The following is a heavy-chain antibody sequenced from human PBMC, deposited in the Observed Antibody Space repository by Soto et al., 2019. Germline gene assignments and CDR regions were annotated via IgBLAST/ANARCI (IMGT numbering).Heavy chain of an antibody. CDR3: ARGIDCSGGSCQYYYYYGMDV. CDR2: ISAYNGNT. D-gene: IGHD2-15*01. J-gene: IGHJ6*02. Sequence: ASVKVSCKASGYTFTSYGISWVRQAPGQGLEWKGWISAYNGNTNYAQKLQGRVTMTTDTSTSTAYMELRSLRSDDTAVYYCARGIDCSGGSCQYYYYYGMDVWGQGTTVTVSS. V-gene: IGHV1-18*01. CDR1: GYTFTSYG.